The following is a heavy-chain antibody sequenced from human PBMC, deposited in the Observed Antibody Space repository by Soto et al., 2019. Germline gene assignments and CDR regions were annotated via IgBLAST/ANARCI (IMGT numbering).Heavy chain of an antibody. CDR3: ARGDVETGDEGIHAFDI. J-gene: IGHJ3*02. CDR2: TYYRSKWYN. Sequence: QSQTLSLTCAISGDSVSSNSAAWNWIRQSPSRGLEWLGRTYYRSKWYNDYAVSVKSRITINPDTSKNQFSLQLNSVTPEDTAVYYCARGDVETGDEGIHAFDIWGQGTMVTVSS. V-gene: IGHV6-1*01. CDR1: GDSVSSNSAA. D-gene: IGHD7-27*01.